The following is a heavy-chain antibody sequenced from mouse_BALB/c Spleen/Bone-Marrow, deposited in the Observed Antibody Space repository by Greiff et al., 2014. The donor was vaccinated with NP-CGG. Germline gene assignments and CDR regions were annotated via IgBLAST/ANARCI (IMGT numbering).Heavy chain of an antibody. CDR3: ARETTRGAMDY. Sequence: EVKLMESGGALVQPGGSRKLSCAASGFTFSDYGMAWVRQAPEKGPEWVAFISNLAYSIYYTDTVTGRFTISRENAKNTLYLEMSSLRSEDTAMYYCARETTRGAMDYWGQGTSVTVSS. CDR2: ISNLAYSI. CDR1: GFTFSDYG. V-gene: IGHV5-15*02. D-gene: IGHD2-1*01. J-gene: IGHJ4*01.